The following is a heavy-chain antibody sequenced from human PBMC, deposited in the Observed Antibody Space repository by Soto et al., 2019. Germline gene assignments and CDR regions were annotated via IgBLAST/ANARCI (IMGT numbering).Heavy chain of an antibody. Sequence: QVQLQQWGAGLLKPSETLSLTCAVYGGSFSDFHWSWIRQPPGKGLEGIGETHHRGNTNYNPSLTSRVTMSVDTSQNQFSLKMPSVTAADTAVYYCARTHYSMDVWDKGTTVTVSS. CDR1: GGSFSDFH. J-gene: IGHJ6*03. CDR3: ARTHYSMDV. V-gene: IGHV4-34*01. CDR2: THHRGNT.